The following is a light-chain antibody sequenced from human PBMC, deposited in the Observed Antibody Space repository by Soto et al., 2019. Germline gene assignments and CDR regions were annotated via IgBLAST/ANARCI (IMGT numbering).Light chain of an antibody. CDR1: QSVTSTY. Sequence: EIVLTQSPGTLSLSPGERATLSCRASQSVTSTYLAWYQQKPGQAPRLLNYGASNRATGIPDRFTGSGSGTDFTLTISRLEPEDFAVYYGQQYGSSPLTFGGGTKVEIK. V-gene: IGKV3-20*01. J-gene: IGKJ4*01. CDR3: QQYGSSPLT. CDR2: GAS.